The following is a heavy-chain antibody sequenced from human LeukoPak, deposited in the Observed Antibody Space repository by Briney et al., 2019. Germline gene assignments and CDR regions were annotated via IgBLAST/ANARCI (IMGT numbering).Heavy chain of an antibody. CDR3: ARDRFGPNWFDP. Sequence: GGSLRLSCAASGFTFSSYGMHWVRQAPGKGLEWVAVVWYDGSNKYYADSVKGRFTISRDNSKNTLYLQMNSLRAEDTAVYYCARDRFGPNWFDPWGQGTLVTVSS. CDR1: GFTFSSYG. CDR2: VWYDGSNK. J-gene: IGHJ5*02. V-gene: IGHV3-33*01. D-gene: IGHD3-10*01.